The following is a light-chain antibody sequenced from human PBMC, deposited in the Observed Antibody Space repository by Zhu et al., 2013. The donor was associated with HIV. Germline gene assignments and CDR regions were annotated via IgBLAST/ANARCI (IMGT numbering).Light chain of an antibody. J-gene: IGLJ2*01. CDR1: SSDVGGYNY. CDR2: DVS. Sequence: QSALTQPRSVSGSPGQSVTISCTGTSSDVGGYNYVSWYQQHPGKAPKLMIYDVSKRPSGVPDRFSGSKSGNTASLTISGLHTEDEADYYCSSFTTSRSVVFGGGTKLTVL. CDR3: SSFTTSRSVV. V-gene: IGLV2-11*01.